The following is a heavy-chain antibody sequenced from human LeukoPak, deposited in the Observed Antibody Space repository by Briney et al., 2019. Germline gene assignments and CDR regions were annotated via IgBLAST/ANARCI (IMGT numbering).Heavy chain of an antibody. CDR1: RFTFNSYA. CDR3: ARVSGTFGELY. D-gene: IGHD3-10*01. V-gene: IGHV3-23*01. J-gene: IGHJ4*02. CDR2: IGGSNGIT. Sequence: GGSLRLSCAASRFTFNSYAMSWVRQAPGKGLEWVSVIGGSNGITFYVGSVKGRFTISRDNAKNSLYLQMNSLRAEDTAVYYCARVSGTFGELYWGQGTLVTVSS.